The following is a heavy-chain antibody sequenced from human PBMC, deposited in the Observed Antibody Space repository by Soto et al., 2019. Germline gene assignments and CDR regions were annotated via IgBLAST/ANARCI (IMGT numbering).Heavy chain of an antibody. J-gene: IGHJ6*02. CDR3: ARLCSNYVGGVNCYYYGMDV. CDR1: DDSITSGACY. V-gene: IGHV4-39*07. CDR2: IQYRGST. Sequence: SVTMSVTCTVSDDSITSGACYWGLIRQPPGKGLEWIGTIQYRGSTYYNPSLKSRVTISVDKSKNQFSLKLSSVTAADTAVYYCARLCSNYVGGVNCYYYGMDVWGQGTTVTVSS. D-gene: IGHD4-4*01.